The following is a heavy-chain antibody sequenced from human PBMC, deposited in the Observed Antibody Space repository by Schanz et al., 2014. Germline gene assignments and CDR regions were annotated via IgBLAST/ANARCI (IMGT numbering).Heavy chain of an antibody. Sequence: QVQLQESGPGLVKPSETLSLTCTVSGVSIGGYYWSWIRQPPGKGLEWIGYIFFSGSTTYNPSFNRRVTISGAMSKTQFARNRSSVTAADTAVYYCARLGVGDKAYYYYGTDVWGQGTTVLVSS. CDR1: GVSIGGYY. J-gene: IGHJ6*02. CDR2: IFFSGST. CDR3: ARLGVGDKAYYYYGTDV. V-gene: IGHV4-59*08. D-gene: IGHD1-26*01.